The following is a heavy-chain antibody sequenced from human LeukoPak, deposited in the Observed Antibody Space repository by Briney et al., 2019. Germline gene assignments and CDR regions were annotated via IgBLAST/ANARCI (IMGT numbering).Heavy chain of an antibody. J-gene: IGHJ4*02. CDR1: GGSISSSNW. Sequence: SETLSLTCAVSGGSISSSNWWSWVRQPPGKGLEWIGEIYHSGSNNYNPSLKRRVNISVEKSKNQFSLKLSSVAAADSAVYYCARSEYSSSWYHFDYWGQGTLVTVSS. CDR3: ARSEYSSSWYHFDY. CDR2: IYHSGSN. V-gene: IGHV4-4*02. D-gene: IGHD6-13*01.